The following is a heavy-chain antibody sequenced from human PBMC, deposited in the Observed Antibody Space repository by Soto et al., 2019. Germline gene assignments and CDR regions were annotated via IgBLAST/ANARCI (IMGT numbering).Heavy chain of an antibody. D-gene: IGHD2-2*01. CDR1: GLTFSNYA. J-gene: IGHJ4*02. CDR2: IGSTSSPM. Sequence: EVQLLESGGGLVQPGGSLRLSCAASGLTFSNYAMNWVRQAPGKGLEWVSYIGSTSSPMYYADSVKGRFTISRDNAKNSLYLQMHSLRDEDTAVYYCATYHWPTLDDWGQGTLVTVSS. V-gene: IGHV3-48*02. CDR3: ATYHWPTLDD.